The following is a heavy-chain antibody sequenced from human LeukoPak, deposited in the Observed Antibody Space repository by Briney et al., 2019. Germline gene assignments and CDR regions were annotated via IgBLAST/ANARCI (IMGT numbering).Heavy chain of an antibody. Sequence: ASVTISCKASGYTFFTAYHMHWVRQAPGQGLEWMGVINPRGGATTYAQKFQGGVTMTTDTSTSTVYMQLSSLRSEDTAVYYCARLAAPGTSSDYWGQGTLVTVSS. CDR3: ARLAAPGTSSDY. CDR2: INPRGGAT. V-gene: IGHV1-46*01. CDR1: GYTFFTAYH. D-gene: IGHD6-13*01. J-gene: IGHJ4*02.